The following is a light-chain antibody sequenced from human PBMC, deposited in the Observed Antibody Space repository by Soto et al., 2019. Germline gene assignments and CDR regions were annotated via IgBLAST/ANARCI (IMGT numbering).Light chain of an antibody. CDR2: DVT. CDR3: CSYAGSRVV. J-gene: IGLJ2*01. V-gene: IGLV2-11*01. CDR1: SSDVGGYNS. Sequence: QSALTQPRSVSGSPGQSVTISCTGTSSDVGGYNSVSWYQHHPGKAPKLMIYDVTKRPSGVPDRFSGSKSDNTASLTISGLQAEDEADYYCCSYAGSRVVFGGGTKLTVL.